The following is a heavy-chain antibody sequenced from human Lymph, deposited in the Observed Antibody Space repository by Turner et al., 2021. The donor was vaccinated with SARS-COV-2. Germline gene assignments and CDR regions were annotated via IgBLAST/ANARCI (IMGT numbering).Heavy chain of an antibody. J-gene: IGHJ2*01. CDR1: GGASSSSSYD. Sequence: QLHLHESGPGLVKPSETLSPVCTVAGGASSSSSYDWGWIRQPPGKGLQGIGSLYYSESTYDNPSLKSRVTISGDTSKKQYDLKLSFVTAADTAVYDGAGRRQWLIHWYFDLWGRGTLVTVSS. CDR3: AGRRQWLIHWYFDL. CDR2: LYYSEST. V-gene: IGHV4-39*01. D-gene: IGHD6-19*01.